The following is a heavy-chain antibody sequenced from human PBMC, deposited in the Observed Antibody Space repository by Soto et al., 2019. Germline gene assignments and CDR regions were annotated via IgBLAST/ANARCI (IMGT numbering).Heavy chain of an antibody. J-gene: IGHJ4*02. V-gene: IGHV3-21*01. Sequence: EVQLVESGGGLVKPGGSLRLSCAASGFTFSSYSMNWVRQAPGKGLEWVSSISSSSSYIYYADSVKGRFTISRDNAKNSLYLQMNSLRAEDTAVYYCARGGPYYYDSSGYYLLDYWGQGTLVTVSS. CDR3: ARGGPYYYDSSGYYLLDY. CDR2: ISSSSSYI. D-gene: IGHD3-22*01. CDR1: GFTFSSYS.